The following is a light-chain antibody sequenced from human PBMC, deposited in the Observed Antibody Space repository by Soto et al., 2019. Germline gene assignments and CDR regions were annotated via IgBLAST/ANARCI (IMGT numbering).Light chain of an antibody. Sequence: QSVLTQPASVSGSPGQSITISCTGTTGDVGGYNYVSWYQQHPGKAPKLMIYDVTNRPSGVSNRFSGSRSGNTASLTISGLQAEDEADYYCSSFTSNSTLYVFGSGTKLTVL. CDR1: TGDVGGYNY. CDR2: DVT. J-gene: IGLJ1*01. CDR3: SSFTSNSTLYV. V-gene: IGLV2-14*01.